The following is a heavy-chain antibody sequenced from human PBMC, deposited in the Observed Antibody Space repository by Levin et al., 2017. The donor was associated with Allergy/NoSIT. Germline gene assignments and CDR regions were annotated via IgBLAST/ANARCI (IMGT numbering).Heavy chain of an antibody. CDR3: ARDGVDAGVYFDY. D-gene: IGHD2-15*01. CDR2: INQVGSEK. V-gene: IGHV3-7*01. Sequence: GESLKISCAASGFSFSSHWTSWVRQAPGKGLEWVANINQVGSEKYYVDSVKGRFTTSRDNAKNSLYLQMNSLRAEDTAVYYCARDGVDAGVYFDYWGQGTLVTVSS. CDR1: GFSFSSHW. J-gene: IGHJ4*02.